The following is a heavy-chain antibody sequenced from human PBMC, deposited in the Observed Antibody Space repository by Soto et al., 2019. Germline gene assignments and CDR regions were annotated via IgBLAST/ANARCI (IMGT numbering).Heavy chain of an antibody. CDR2: ISSDGSNK. J-gene: IGHJ4*02. CDR3: AKVKTTGHSRFAY. D-gene: IGHD3-9*01. V-gene: IGHV3-30-3*01. CDR1: GFTLSGYA. Sequence: GGSLRLSCAASGFTLSGYAVHWVRQAPGKGLEWVALISSDGSNKNYADSVKGRFTISRDNSKNTLFLQLNSLRAEDTAVYYCAKVKTTGHSRFAYWGQGSLVTVSS.